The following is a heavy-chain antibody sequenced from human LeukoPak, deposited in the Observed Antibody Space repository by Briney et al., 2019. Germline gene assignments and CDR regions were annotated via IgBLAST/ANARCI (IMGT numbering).Heavy chain of an antibody. CDR1: GGSISSYY. CDR2: FYYSGSS. Sequence: SQTLSLTCTVSGGSISSYYWSWIRQPPGKGLEWIGYFYYSGSSNYNPSLKSRVTISGDTSKNQFSLKLSSVTAADTAIYYCARVSPAVGAFDIWGRGTMVTVSS. J-gene: IGHJ3*02. CDR3: ARVSPAVGAFDI. D-gene: IGHD6-13*01. V-gene: IGHV4-59*01.